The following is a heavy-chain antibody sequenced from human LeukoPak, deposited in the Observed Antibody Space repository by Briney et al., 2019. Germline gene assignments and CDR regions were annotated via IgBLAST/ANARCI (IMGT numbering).Heavy chain of an antibody. CDR2: IKSKYDGGTT. V-gene: IGHV3-15*01. CDR1: GFTFSNAS. CDR3: TTAGSSRADY. Sequence: GGSLSLYCANSGFTFSNASMSRFCQAPGKGLEWVGRIKSKYDGGTTDYAAPVKGRFTISRDDSKTTLYLEMNSLKTDDTAVYFGTTAGSSRADYWGQGTLVTVSS. J-gene: IGHJ4*02. D-gene: IGHD6-13*01.